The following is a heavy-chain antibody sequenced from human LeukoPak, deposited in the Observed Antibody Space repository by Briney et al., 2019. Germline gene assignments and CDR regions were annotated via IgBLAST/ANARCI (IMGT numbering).Heavy chain of an antibody. J-gene: IGHJ4*02. D-gene: IGHD2-15*01. V-gene: IGHV3-30*04. Sequence: GGSLRLSCAAPGFTFSSYAMHWVRQAPGKGLGRVAVISYDGRNTYYAESVKGRFTISRDNSTNTLYLQMNTLRAEDTAVYECARDPSDIVVVACLDYWGQGTLVTVSS. CDR3: ARDPSDIVVVACLDY. CDR1: GFTFSSYA. CDR2: ISYDGRNT.